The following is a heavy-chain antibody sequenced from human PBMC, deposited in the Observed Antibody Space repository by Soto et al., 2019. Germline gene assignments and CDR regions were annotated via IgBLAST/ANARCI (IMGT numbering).Heavy chain of an antibody. V-gene: IGHV3-33*01. D-gene: IGHD6-19*01. CDR3: ARDRYSSGWYDLDY. J-gene: IGHJ4*02. CDR2: VWYDGSNK. CDR1: GFTFSSYG. Sequence: QVQLVESGGGVVQPGRSLRLSCAASGFTFSSYGMHWVRQAPGKGLGWVAVVWYDGSNKYYADAVKGRFTISRDNSKNTLSLQMTRLRAEDTAVYSCARDRYSSGWYDLDYWGQGTLVTVSS.